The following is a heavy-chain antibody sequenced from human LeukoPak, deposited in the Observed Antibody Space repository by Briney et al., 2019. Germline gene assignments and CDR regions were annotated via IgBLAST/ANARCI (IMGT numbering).Heavy chain of an antibody. CDR2: ISGGDPTT. CDR3: AKESLLLRGPLLIYYFDF. D-gene: IGHD3-10*01. J-gene: IGHJ4*02. Sequence: GGSLRLSCAASDFSFTTYAMSWIRQAPGKGLEWVSSISGGDPTTYYADSVKGRFTISRDNSKNTLYLQMNSLRAEDTAIYYCAKESLLLRGPLLIYYFDFWGQGTLVTVSS. V-gene: IGHV3-23*01. CDR1: DFSFTTYA.